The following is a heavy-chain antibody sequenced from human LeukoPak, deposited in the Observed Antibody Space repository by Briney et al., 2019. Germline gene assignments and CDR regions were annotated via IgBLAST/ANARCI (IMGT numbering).Heavy chain of an antibody. CDR1: GFHFDDYV. V-gene: IGHV3-9*01. J-gene: IGHJ6*04. CDR3: AKDIGYGHYYYYGMDV. CDR2: ITCTSSSI. D-gene: IGHD4-17*01. Sequence: GGSLSLSCAACGFHFDDYVLQWVRQAPGKGLQWVSCITCTSSSIGYADSVKGQFTISRDNAKNSLYLQTNSLTAKDTALYYCAKDIGYGHYYYYGMDVWGEGTTVTVSS.